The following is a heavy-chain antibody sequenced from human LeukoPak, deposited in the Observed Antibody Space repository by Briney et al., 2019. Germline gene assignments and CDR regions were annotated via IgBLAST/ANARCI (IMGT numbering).Heavy chain of an antibody. CDR2: ISSSSSYT. V-gene: IGHV3-11*06. Sequence: GGSLRLSCAASGFTFSDYYMSWIRPAPGKGLEWVSYISSSSSYTNYADSVKGRFTISRDNAKNSLYLQMNSLRAEDTAVYYCARDGGSGNTKKKIYYYYGMDVWGKGTTVTVSS. J-gene: IGHJ6*04. CDR3: ARDGGSGNTKKKIYYYYGMDV. CDR1: GFTFSDYY. D-gene: IGHD3-10*01.